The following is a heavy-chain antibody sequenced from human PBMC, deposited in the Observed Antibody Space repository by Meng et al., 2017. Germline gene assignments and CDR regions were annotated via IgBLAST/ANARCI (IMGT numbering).Heavy chain of an antibody. CDR3: AKTPNYDFWSGYYWGAGFFDY. J-gene: IGHJ4*02. D-gene: IGHD3-3*01. CDR2: ISWNNGSI. V-gene: IGHV3-9*01. Sequence: GESLKISCAASGFTFDDYAMHWVRQAPGKGLEWVSGISWNNGSIGYADSVKGRFTISRDNAKNPLYLQINSLSAEDAALYYCAKTPNYDFWSGYYWGAGFFDYWGQGTLVTVSS. CDR1: GFTFDDYA.